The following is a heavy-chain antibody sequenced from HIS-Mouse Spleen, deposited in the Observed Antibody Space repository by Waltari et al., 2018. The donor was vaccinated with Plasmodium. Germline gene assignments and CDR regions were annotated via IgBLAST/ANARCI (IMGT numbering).Heavy chain of an antibody. CDR3: ASKTTVTNHAFDI. D-gene: IGHD4-17*01. J-gene: IGHJ3*02. CDR1: GFTVSSNS. Sequence: EVQLVESGGGLIQPGGSLRLSCAASGFTVSSNSSSWARQAPGKGLEWGLVIYSGGSTYYADSVKGRFTISRDNSKNTLYLQMNSLRAEDTAVYYCASKTTVTNHAFDIWGQGTMVTVSS. V-gene: IGHV3-53*01. CDR2: IYSGGST.